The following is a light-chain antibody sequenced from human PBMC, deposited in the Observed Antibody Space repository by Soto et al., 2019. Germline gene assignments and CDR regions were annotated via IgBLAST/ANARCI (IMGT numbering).Light chain of an antibody. V-gene: IGKV1-5*01. CDR2: DAS. CDR1: QSVSAW. CDR3: QHYSPYSLT. J-gene: IGKJ4*01. Sequence: DIQMTQSPSTLSASVGDRVTISCRASQSVSAWLAWYQQKPGKDPKLLISDASSLKSGVPSRFSGSGYGTEFTLTISGLQPEDFATYYCQHYSPYSLTCGGGTKAEIK.